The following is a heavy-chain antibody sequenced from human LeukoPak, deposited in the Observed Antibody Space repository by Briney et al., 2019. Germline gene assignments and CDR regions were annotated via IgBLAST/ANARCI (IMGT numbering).Heavy chain of an antibody. CDR1: GGTFSSYA. J-gene: IGHJ6*04. D-gene: IGHD2-2*01. CDR3: ARASTPYAPAFYGMDV. V-gene: IGHV1-69*06. Sequence: SVKVSCKASGGTFSSYAISWVRQAPGQGLEWMGGIIPIFGTANYVQKFQGRVTITADKSTSTAYMELSSLRSEDTAVYYCARASTPYAPAFYGMDVWGKGTTVTVSS. CDR2: IIPIFGTA.